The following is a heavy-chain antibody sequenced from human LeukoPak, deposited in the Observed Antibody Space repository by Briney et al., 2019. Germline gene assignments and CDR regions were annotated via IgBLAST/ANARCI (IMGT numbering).Heavy chain of an antibody. Sequence: GGSLRLSCAASGFTFSNYAMSWVRQAPGKGLEWVSGINVSGGSTFYADSVRGRFTISRDNSKNTLYLHVNSLRAEDTAVYYCAKVGPLVRSYGPTFDYWGQGTLVTVSS. V-gene: IGHV3-23*01. J-gene: IGHJ4*02. CDR3: AKVGPLVRSYGPTFDY. CDR1: GFTFSNYA. D-gene: IGHD5-18*01. CDR2: INVSGGST.